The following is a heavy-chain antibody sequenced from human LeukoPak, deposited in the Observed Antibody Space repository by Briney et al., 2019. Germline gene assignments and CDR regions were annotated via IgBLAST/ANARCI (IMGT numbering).Heavy chain of an antibody. CDR3: ARETRGSYVPGLDS. V-gene: IGHV3-23*01. J-gene: IGHJ4*02. Sequence: GGSLRLSCAASGFTFSSYAMSWVRQAPGKGLEWVSAISGSGGSTYYADSVKGRFTISRDNAKNALSLQMNSLRAEDTAVYYCARETRGSYVPGLDSWGQGTLVTVSS. CDR1: GFTFSSYA. D-gene: IGHD1-26*01. CDR2: ISGSGGST.